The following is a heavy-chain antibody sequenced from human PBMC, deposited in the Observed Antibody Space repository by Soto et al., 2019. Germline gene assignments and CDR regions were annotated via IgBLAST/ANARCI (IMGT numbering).Heavy chain of an antibody. CDR1: GGSISSSSYY. V-gene: IGHV4-39*01. J-gene: IGHJ4*02. CDR3: ARHKDTSSRYLLPDF. CDR2: IYYSGNA. Sequence: SETLSLTCTVSGGSISSSSYYWGWIRQPPGKWLEWIGSIYYSGNAYYNPSLKSRVAVSVDTSKNQFSLKVTSVTATDTAVYYCARHKDTSSRYLLPDFWGQGTLVTVSS. D-gene: IGHD6-13*01.